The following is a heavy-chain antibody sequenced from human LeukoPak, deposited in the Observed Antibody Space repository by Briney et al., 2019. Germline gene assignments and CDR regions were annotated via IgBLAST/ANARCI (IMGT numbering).Heavy chain of an antibody. CDR2: IYYSGST. Sequence: PSETLSLTCTVSGGSISSSSYYWGWIRQPPGTGLEWIGSIYYSGSTYYNPSLKSRVTISVDTSKNQFSLKLSSVTAADTAVYYCARDITIFGVVNQEPPFWFDPWGQGTLVTVSS. J-gene: IGHJ5*02. V-gene: IGHV4-39*07. CDR3: ARDITIFGVVNQEPPFWFDP. CDR1: GGSISSSSYY. D-gene: IGHD3-3*01.